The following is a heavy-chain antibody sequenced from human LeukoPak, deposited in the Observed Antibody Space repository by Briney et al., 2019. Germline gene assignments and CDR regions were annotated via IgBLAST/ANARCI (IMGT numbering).Heavy chain of an antibody. Sequence: GASVKVSFKASGGTFSSYAISWVRQAPGQGLEWMGGIIPIFGTANYAQKFQGRVTITADESTSTAYMELSSLRSEDTAVYYCASVFTGALWFDPWGQGTLVTVSS. CDR3: ASVFTGALWFDP. V-gene: IGHV1-69*13. CDR2: IIPIFGTA. J-gene: IGHJ5*02. CDR1: GGTFSSYA. D-gene: IGHD3-10*01.